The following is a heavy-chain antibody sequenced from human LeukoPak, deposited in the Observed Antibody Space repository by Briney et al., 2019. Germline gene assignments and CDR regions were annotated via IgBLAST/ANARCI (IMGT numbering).Heavy chain of an antibody. D-gene: IGHD3-10*01. J-gene: IGHJ6*02. CDR2: ISGSGGST. Sequence: GGSLRLSCAASGFTFSSYAMSWVRQAPGKGLEWVSAISGSGGSTIYADSVTGRFTISRDNAKNSLYLQMNSLRAEDTALYYCAKDLGSGSYYNGLIYYYYYGMDVWGQGTTVTVSS. V-gene: IGHV3-23*01. CDR1: GFTFSSYA. CDR3: AKDLGSGSYYNGLIYYYYYGMDV.